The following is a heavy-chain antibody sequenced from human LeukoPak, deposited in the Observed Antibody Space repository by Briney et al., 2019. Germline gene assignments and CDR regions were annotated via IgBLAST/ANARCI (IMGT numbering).Heavy chain of an antibody. CDR3: ARAAGVTFPFDY. V-gene: IGHV4-34*01. J-gene: IGHJ4*02. D-gene: IGHD3-16*01. CDR2: INHSGST. Sequence: SETLSLTCAVYGGSFSGYYWSWIRQPPGKGLEWIGEINHSGSTNYNPSLKSRVTISVDTSKNQFSLKLGSVTAADTAVYYCARAAGVTFPFDYWGQGTLVTVSS. CDR1: GGSFSGYY.